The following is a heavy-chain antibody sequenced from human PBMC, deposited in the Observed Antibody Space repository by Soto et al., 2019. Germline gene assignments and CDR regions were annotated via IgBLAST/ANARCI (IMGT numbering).Heavy chain of an antibody. V-gene: IGHV3-30*03. CDR3: ATLTTVTARDY. D-gene: IGHD4-17*01. Sequence: SGFTFSSYGMHWVRQAPGKGLEWVAVISYDGSNKYYADSVKGRFTISRDNSKNTLYLQMNSLRAEDTAVYYCATLTTVTARDYWGQGTLVTVSS. CDR2: ISYDGSNK. CDR1: GFTFSSYG. J-gene: IGHJ4*02.